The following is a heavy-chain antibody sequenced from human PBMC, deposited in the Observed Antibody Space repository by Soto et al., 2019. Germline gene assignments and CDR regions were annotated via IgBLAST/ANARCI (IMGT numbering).Heavy chain of an antibody. CDR2: INPASGST. D-gene: IGHD6-13*01. CDR1: GYTFTHYY. CDR3: ARDLAAGAH. Sequence: QVQLVQSGAEVKKPGASVKLSCRTSGYTFTHYYIHWVRQAPGQGLEWLGIINPASGSTNYAQDFQGRVTLSMDTSMTTVYMYLSGVRAQGTSLFIGARDLAAGAHWGSGTLVTVSS. V-gene: IGHV1-46*01. J-gene: IGHJ4*02.